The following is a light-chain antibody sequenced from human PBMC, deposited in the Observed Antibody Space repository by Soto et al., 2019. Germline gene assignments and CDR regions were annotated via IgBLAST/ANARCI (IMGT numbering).Light chain of an antibody. CDR3: QQYNSYPT. CDR2: MAS. J-gene: IGKJ1*01. Sequence: DVQMTQSPSTLSAFVGERVTITCRASQIISRWLAWYQQKAGKAPKLLIYMASTLESGVPPRFSGSGSGTEFTLTINGLQPDDSATYFCQQYNSYPTFGQGTKVEI. V-gene: IGKV1-5*03. CDR1: QIISRW.